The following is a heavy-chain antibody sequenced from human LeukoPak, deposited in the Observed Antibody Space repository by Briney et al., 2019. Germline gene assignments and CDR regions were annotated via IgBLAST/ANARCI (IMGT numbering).Heavy chain of an antibody. CDR2: TNQDGGET. D-gene: IGHD2/OR15-2a*01. Sequence: GGSLRLSCEAAGFTFNKYWMTWVRQAPGKGREGVANTNQDGGETNYVDSVKGRFTISRDNDKTSLYLRMNSLRVADTGVYYCAGNLMDVWGQGTTVTVSS. CDR1: GFTFNKYW. J-gene: IGHJ6*02. CDR3: AGNLMDV. V-gene: IGHV3-7*01.